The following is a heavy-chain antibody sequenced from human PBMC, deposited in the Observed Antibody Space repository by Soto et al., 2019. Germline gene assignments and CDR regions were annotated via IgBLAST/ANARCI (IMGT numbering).Heavy chain of an antibody. V-gene: IGHV4-59*01. Sequence: WIRQPPGKGLEWIGYIYYTGSTNYNPSLKSRVTISLDTSRNQFSLKLSSVTAADTAVFYCAREYANSPEAFDFWGQGALVTVSS. D-gene: IGHD2-2*01. CDR2: IYYTGST. CDR3: AREYANSPEAFDF. J-gene: IGHJ4*02.